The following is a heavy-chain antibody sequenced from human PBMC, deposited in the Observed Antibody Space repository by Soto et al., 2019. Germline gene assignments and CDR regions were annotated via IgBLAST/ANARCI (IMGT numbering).Heavy chain of an antibody. Sequence: GESLKISCKGSGYSFTSYWIGWVRQMPGKGLEWMGIIYPGDSDTRYSPSFQGQATISADKSISTAYLQWSSLKASDTAMYYCARSERVLLWFGASYDAFDIWGQGTMVTVSS. D-gene: IGHD3-10*01. CDR2: IYPGDSDT. J-gene: IGHJ3*02. CDR1: GYSFTSYW. V-gene: IGHV5-51*01. CDR3: ARSERVLLWFGASYDAFDI.